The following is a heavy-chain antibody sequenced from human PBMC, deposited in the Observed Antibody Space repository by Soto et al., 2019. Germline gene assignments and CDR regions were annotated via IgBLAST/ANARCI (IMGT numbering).Heavy chain of an antibody. V-gene: IGHV3-48*03. CDR2: IDSSGTNT. D-gene: IGHD3-3*01. CDR1: GFTFRSYE. Sequence: SLRLSCAVSGFTFRSYEMNWVRQAPGKGLEWVSYIDSSGTNTYYAASVKGRFTISRDNAKNSLYLQMSSLRGEDTAVYYCARKYNDFWSGAWVPGYFDYWGQGTLVTVSS. CDR3: ARKYNDFWSGAWVPGYFDY. J-gene: IGHJ4*01.